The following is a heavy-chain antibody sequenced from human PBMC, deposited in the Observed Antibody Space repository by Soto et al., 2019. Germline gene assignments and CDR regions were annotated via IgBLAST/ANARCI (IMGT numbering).Heavy chain of an antibody. Sequence: QVQLQESGPGLVKPSQTLSLTCTVSGGSISSGDYYWSWIRQHPGKGLEWIGYIHHSGSTYYNPSLKSRVTISVDTSKNQFSLKLRSVTAADTAVYYCARVWDTAMVHNWFDPWGQGTLVTVSS. CDR1: GGSISSGDYY. CDR2: IHHSGST. J-gene: IGHJ5*02. CDR3: ARVWDTAMVHNWFDP. V-gene: IGHV4-31*03. D-gene: IGHD5-18*01.